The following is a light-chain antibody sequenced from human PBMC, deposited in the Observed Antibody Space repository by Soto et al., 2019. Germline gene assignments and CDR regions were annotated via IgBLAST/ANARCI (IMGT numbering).Light chain of an antibody. J-gene: IGKJ5*01. CDR2: DAS. CDR3: QQRRNWPIT. CDR1: QGVSSH. V-gene: IGKV3-11*01. Sequence: EIVLTQSPATLSLSPGERATLSCRASQGVSSHLAWYQHKPGQAPRLLIYDASSRAPAVPARFSGSGSGTDFTLTISSLESEDVAVYYCQQRRNWPITFGQGTRLEIK.